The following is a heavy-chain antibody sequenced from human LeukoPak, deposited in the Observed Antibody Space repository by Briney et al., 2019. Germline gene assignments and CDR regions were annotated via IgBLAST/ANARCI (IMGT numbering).Heavy chain of an antibody. D-gene: IGHD3-10*01. V-gene: IGHV3-7*05. CDR1: GFTLSNHW. CDR3: AKDPSMVRGVAYDY. CDR2: IKQDGSEK. J-gene: IGHJ4*02. Sequence: GGSLRLSCATSGFTLSNHWMSWVRQAPGKGLELVANIKQDGSEKYYVDSVKGRFTISRDNSKNTLYLQMNSLRAEDTAAYYCAKDPSMVRGVAYDYWGQGTLVTVSS.